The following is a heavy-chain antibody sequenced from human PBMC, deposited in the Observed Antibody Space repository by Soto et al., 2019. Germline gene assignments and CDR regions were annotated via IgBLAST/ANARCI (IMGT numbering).Heavy chain of an antibody. CDR2: ISYDGSNT. Sequence: QVQLVESGGGVVQPGRSLRLSCAASGFTFSSYAMHWVRQAPGKGLEWVAVISYDGSNTYYADSVKGRFTISRDNSKNTLYLQMHSLRAEDTAVYYCARTDPLLTVYYSGPYFDYWGQGTLVTVSS. V-gene: IGHV3-30-3*01. CDR3: ARTDPLLTVYYSGPYFDY. CDR1: GFTFSSYA. D-gene: IGHD3-9*01. J-gene: IGHJ4*02.